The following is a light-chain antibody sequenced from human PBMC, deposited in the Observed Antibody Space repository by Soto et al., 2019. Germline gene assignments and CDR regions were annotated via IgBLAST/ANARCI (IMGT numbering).Light chain of an antibody. CDR3: MQALQTPIT. CDR1: QSLLHSHGYNY. V-gene: IGKV2-28*01. Sequence: DIVMTQFPVSLPVTPGEPASISCKSSQSLLHSHGYNYMDWYLQKPGQSPQLLIYFGSYRAPGVPDRFSGSGSGTDFTLSISRVEAEDFGVYYCMQALQTPITFGQGTRLEIK. CDR2: FGS. J-gene: IGKJ5*01.